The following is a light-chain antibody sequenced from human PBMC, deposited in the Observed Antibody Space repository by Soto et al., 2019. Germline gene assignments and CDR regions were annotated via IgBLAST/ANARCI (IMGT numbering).Light chain of an antibody. V-gene: IGLV1-40*01. CDR1: GSNIGAGYD. Sequence: QSVLTQPPSVSGAPGQRVTISCTGSGSNIGAGYDVHWYQQLPGTAPKLLMYGNINRPSGVPDRFSGSKSGTSASLAITGLQAEDEADYYCQSYDSSLSGVVFGGGTQLTVL. CDR2: GNI. J-gene: IGLJ2*01. CDR3: QSYDSSLSGVV.